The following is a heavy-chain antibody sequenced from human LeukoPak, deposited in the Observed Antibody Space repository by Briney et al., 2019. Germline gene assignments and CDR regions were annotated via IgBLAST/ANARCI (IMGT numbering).Heavy chain of an antibody. CDR3: ARVELYASGWYGSIDY. CDR2: VIRDGSFT. Sequence: GGSLRLSCAASGFTFRSYWMHWVRQAPGKGLEWVSRVIRDGSFTNYADSVRGRFTISRDNSKNTLYLQMDSLRTEDTAVYYCARVELYASGWYGSIDYWGQGTLVAVSS. J-gene: IGHJ4*02. V-gene: IGHV3-74*01. CDR1: GFTFRSYW. D-gene: IGHD6-19*01.